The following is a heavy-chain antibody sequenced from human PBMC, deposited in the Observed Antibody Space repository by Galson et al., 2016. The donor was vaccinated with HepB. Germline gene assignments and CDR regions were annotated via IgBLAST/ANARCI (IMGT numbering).Heavy chain of an antibody. J-gene: IGHJ4*02. CDR1: GFTFSSFG. V-gene: IGHV3-33*01. CDR3: ARDDGPYDY. D-gene: IGHD3/OR15-3a*01. CDR2: IWYDGIDK. Sequence: SLRLSCAASGFTFSSFGMHWVRQAPGKGLEWVAVIWYDGIDKYYADSVKGRFTISRDNSNNTLYLQMNSLRAEDTAVYYCARDDGPYDYWGQGTLVTVSS.